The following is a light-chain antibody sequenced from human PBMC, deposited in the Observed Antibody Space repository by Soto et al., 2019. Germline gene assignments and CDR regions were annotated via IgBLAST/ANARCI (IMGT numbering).Light chain of an antibody. J-gene: IGLJ1*01. CDR3: AGWDDSLHGLL. CDR1: SSNIGTNY. Sequence: QSVLTQPPLASGTPGQRVTISCSGGSSNIGTNYVYWYQQLPGTAPKLLIYRNNLRPSGVPDRFSASKSGTSASLAISGLRSEDEADYFCAGWDDSLHGLLFGAGTKLTVL. V-gene: IGLV1-47*01. CDR2: RNN.